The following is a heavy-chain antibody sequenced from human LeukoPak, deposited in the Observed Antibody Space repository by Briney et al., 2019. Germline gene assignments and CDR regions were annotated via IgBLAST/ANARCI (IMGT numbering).Heavy chain of an antibody. Sequence: GGSLRLSCAASGFTFSSYEMNWVRQAPGKGLEGVSYISSSGSTIYCADSVEGRFTISRDNAKNSLYLQVNSLRAEDTAVYYCAELGITMIGGVWGKGTTATISS. V-gene: IGHV3-48*03. J-gene: IGHJ6*04. D-gene: IGHD3-10*02. CDR2: ISSSGSTI. CDR1: GFTFSSYE. CDR3: AELGITMIGGV.